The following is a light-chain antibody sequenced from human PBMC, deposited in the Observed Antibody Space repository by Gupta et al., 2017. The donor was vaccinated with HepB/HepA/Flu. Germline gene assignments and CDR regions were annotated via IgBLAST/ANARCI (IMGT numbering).Light chain of an antibody. J-gene: IGKJ4*02. CDR3: QQRHNTLSLT. V-gene: IGKV1-39*01. CDR2: LAS. Sequence: DIQMTQSPSSLSASVGDRVTITCRASQSISNYLNWYQYKPGQAPKLLIYLASNLQSGVPSRFSGSGSGTDCALTITGLQPEDFASDYCQQRHNTLSLTFGEGTKVETK. CDR1: QSISNY.